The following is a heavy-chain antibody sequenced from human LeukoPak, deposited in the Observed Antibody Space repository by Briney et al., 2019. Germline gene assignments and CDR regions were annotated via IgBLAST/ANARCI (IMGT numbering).Heavy chain of an antibody. J-gene: IGHJ4*02. V-gene: IGHV4-4*07. CDR3: ARGYYDSSGHYYTFDY. Sequence: SETLSLTSTVSVGSIGSYFWSWIRQPAGKGLEWIGRMYTSGSTDYNPSLKSRVTMSVDTSKNHFSLKLSSVTAADTAVYYCARGYYDSSGHYYTFDYWGQGTLVTVSS. CDR1: VGSIGSYF. CDR2: MYTSGST. D-gene: IGHD3-22*01.